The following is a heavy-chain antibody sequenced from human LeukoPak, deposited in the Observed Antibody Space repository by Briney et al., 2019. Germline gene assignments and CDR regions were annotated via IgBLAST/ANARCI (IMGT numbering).Heavy chain of an antibody. J-gene: IGHJ6*03. CDR3: ARGRDGYNYYYYYYMDV. CDR1: GFTFSNYG. V-gene: IGHV3-33*02. D-gene: IGHD5-24*01. Sequence: GGSLRLSCAASGFTFSNYGMHWVRQAPGKGLEWLAIMWYDGSIKYYADSAKGRFTFSRDNSKNTVFLQMNSLRAEDTAVYYCARGRDGYNYYYYYYMDVWGKGTTVTVSS. CDR2: MWYDGSIK.